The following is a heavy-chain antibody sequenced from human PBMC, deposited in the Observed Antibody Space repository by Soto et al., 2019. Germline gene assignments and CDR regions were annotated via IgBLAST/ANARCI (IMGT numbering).Heavy chain of an antibody. Sequence: QVQLQQWGAGLLKPSETLSLTCAVYGGSFSSYYWNWIRKPPGKGLEWIGEINHSGVTNYNPSLKSRVTISLDTSKNQFSLKLSSVTAADTAVYYCARREPGYGMDVWGQGTTVTVSS. CDR2: INHSGVT. V-gene: IGHV4-34*01. CDR1: GGSFSSYY. J-gene: IGHJ6*02. CDR3: ARREPGYGMDV.